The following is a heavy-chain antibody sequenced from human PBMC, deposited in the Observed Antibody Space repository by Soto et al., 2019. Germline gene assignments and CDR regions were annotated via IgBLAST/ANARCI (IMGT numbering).Heavy chain of an antibody. CDR3: AKYLYSSGAPDAFDI. CDR2: ISGSGGST. CDR1: RFTFSSYA. Sequence: EVQLLESGGGLVQPGGSLRLSCAASRFTFSSYAMSWVRQAPGKGLEWISTISGSGGSTYYTDSVKGRFTISRDNSKNTLCLQMNSLRAEDTAAYYCAKYLYSSGAPDAFDIWGQGTMVTVSS. D-gene: IGHD6-19*01. V-gene: IGHV3-23*01. J-gene: IGHJ3*02.